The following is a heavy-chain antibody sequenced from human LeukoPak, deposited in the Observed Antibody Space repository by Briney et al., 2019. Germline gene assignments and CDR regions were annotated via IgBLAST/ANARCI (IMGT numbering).Heavy chain of an antibody. CDR2: VSFDGSNK. CDR1: GFTFSSYG. J-gene: IGHJ4*02. CDR3: AKDRRLYDYGSGSYFDY. V-gene: IGHV3-30*18. D-gene: IGHD3-10*01. Sequence: GGSLRLSCAASGFTFSSYGLHWVRQAPGKGLEWVAVVSFDGSNKYYADSVKGRFTISRDNSKNTLYLQMNSLRAEDTAVYYCAKDRRLYDYGSGSYFDYWGQGTLVTVSS.